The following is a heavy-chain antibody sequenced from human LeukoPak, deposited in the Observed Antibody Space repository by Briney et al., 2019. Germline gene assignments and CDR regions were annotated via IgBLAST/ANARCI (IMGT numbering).Heavy chain of an antibody. CDR1: GGSISSSSYY. J-gene: IGHJ4*02. CDR3: ARVIRNYYGSGSLIDY. V-gene: IGHV4-39*07. Sequence: SETLSLTCTVSGGSISSSSYYWGWIRQPPGKGLEWIGSIYYSGSTYYNPSLKSRVTISVDTSKNQFSLKLSSVTAADTAVYYCARVIRNYYGSGSLIDYWGQGTLVTVSS. CDR2: IYYSGST. D-gene: IGHD3-10*01.